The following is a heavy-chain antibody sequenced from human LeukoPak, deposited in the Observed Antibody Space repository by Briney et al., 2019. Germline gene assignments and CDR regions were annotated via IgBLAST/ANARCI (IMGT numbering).Heavy chain of an antibody. CDR1: GFTFSSYG. Sequence: GGSLRLSCAASGFTFSSYGMHWVRQAPGKGLEWVAVISYDGSNKYYADSVKGRFTISRDNSKNTLYLQMNSLRAEDTAVYYCAKEGCSSTSCYPFDYWGQGTLVTVSS. CDR2: ISYDGSNK. D-gene: IGHD2-2*01. V-gene: IGHV3-30*18. J-gene: IGHJ4*02. CDR3: AKEGCSSTSCYPFDY.